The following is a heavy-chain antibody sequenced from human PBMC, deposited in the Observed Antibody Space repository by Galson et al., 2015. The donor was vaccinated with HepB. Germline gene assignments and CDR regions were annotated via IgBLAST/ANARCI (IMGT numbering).Heavy chain of an antibody. Sequence: SETLSLTCAVSGGSISSSNWWSWVRQPPGKGLEWIGEIYHSGSTNYNPSLKSRVTISVDKSKNQFSLKLSSVTAADTAVYYCARVGPPTVATGYYGMDVWGQGTTVTISS. CDR1: GGSISSSNW. CDR2: IYHSGST. J-gene: IGHJ6*02. D-gene: IGHD4-17*01. CDR3: ARVGPPTVATGYYGMDV. V-gene: IGHV4-4*02.